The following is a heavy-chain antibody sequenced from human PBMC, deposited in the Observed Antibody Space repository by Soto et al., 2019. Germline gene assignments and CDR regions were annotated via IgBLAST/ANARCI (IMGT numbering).Heavy chain of an antibody. Sequence: SETLSLTCSVSGASIRSYYWSWFGQPPGKGLEWIGYIYYSGSTNYNPSLKSRVTISLDTSKNQFSLKLGSVTAADTAVYYCARGRDYDFWSGYPRDFDYWGQGTLVSVSS. CDR1: GASIRSYY. J-gene: IGHJ4*02. D-gene: IGHD3-3*01. CDR2: IYYSGST. CDR3: ARGRDYDFWSGYPRDFDY. V-gene: IGHV4-59*01.